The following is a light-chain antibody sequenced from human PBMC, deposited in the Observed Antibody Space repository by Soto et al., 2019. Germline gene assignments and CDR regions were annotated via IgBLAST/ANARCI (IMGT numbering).Light chain of an antibody. J-gene: IGLJ1*01. Sequence: QSALTHPASVSGSPGQSIAISGPGTTSDVGGYDYVSWYQQQPDKAPKLMIYEVTKRPSGVSNRFSGSKSGNTASLTISGLQAEDEADYYCSSHTSGSTRVFGTGTKLTVL. CDR2: EVT. CDR1: TSDVGGYDY. CDR3: SSHTSGSTRV. V-gene: IGLV2-14*01.